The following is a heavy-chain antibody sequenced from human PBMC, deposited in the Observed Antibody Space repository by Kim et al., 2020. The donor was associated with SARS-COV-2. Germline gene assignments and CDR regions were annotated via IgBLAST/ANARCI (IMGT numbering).Heavy chain of an antibody. CDR1: GFTFSSYA. CDR3: AKAMVGATQFDY. V-gene: IGHV3-23*01. D-gene: IGHD2-15*01. J-gene: IGHJ4*02. CDR2: IGTAAGT. Sequence: GGSLRLSCAASGFTFSSYAMSWVRQAPGKGLEWVSLIGTAAGTYYADSVKGRFTISRDNSKNTIYLRMNSLRAEDTAVYYCAKAMVGATQFDYWGQGILVTVSS.